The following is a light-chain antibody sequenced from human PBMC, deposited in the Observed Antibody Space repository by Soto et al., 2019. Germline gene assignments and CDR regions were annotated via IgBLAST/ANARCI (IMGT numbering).Light chain of an antibody. J-gene: IGKJ3*01. V-gene: IGKV1-39*01. CDR1: QNISSY. CDR2: AAF. Sequence: DIQMTQSPSSLSASVGDRVTITCRASQNISSYLNWYQQKPGKAPKLLMYAAFSLQSGVPSRFSGSGSGRDFTLTISSLQPEDFATYSCQQTYSTPPFTFGPGTKVDIK. CDR3: QQTYSTPPFT.